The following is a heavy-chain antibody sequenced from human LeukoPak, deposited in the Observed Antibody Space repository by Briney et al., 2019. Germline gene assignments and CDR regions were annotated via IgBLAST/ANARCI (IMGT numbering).Heavy chain of an antibody. CDR2: IYTSRST. D-gene: IGHD2-2*01. J-gene: IGHJ4*02. Sequence: SETLSLTCTVSGGSISSYYWSWIRQPAGKGLEWIGRIYTSRSTNYSPSLKSRVTMSVDTSKNQFSLKLSSVTAADTAVYYCGVGVVPAAIDYWGQGTLVTVSS. CDR3: GVGVVPAAIDY. V-gene: IGHV4-4*07. CDR1: GGSISSYY.